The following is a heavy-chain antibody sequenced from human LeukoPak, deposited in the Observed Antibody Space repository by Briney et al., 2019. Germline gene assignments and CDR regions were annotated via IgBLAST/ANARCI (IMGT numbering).Heavy chain of an antibody. V-gene: IGHV4-61*08. CDR2: IYYSGST. J-gene: IGHJ5*02. Sequence: SETLSLTCTVSGGSISSGGYYWSWIRQHPGKGLEWIGYIYYSGSTNYNPSLKSRVTLSVDTSKNQFSLKLSSVTAADTAVYYCARKIKGWFDPWGQGTLVTVSS. CDR3: ARKIKGWFDP. CDR1: GGSISSGGYY.